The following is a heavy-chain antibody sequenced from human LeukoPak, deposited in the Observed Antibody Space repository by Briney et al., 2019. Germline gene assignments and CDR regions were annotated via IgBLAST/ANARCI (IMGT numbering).Heavy chain of an antibody. CDR3: TRDPRHFDS. D-gene: IGHD6-6*01. V-gene: IGHV3-11*04. CDR2: ISGSGHDI. Sequence: GGSLRLSCAASGFTFSNAWMSWVRQAPGKGVEWVAYISGSGHDINYSDSGKGRFTISRDNAKNSLYLQMSSLRVEDTAVYYCTRDPRHFDSCGQGTLVTVSS. CDR1: GFTFSNAW. J-gene: IGHJ5*01.